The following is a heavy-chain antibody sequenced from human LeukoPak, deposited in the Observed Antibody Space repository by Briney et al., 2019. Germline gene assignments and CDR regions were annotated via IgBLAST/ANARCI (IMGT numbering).Heavy chain of an antibody. CDR2: IIPIFGTA. Sequence: GASVKVSCKASGYTFTGYYMHWVRQAPGQGLEWMGGIIPIFGTANYAQKFQGRVTITADESTSTAYMELSSLRSEDTAVYYCARGPRDCSGGSCYYYYYMDVWGKGTTVTISS. D-gene: IGHD2-15*01. CDR1: GYTFTGYY. CDR3: ARGPRDCSGGSCYYYYYMDV. J-gene: IGHJ6*03. V-gene: IGHV1-69*13.